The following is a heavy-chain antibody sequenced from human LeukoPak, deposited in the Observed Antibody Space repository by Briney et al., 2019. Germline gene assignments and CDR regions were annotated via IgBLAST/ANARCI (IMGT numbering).Heavy chain of an antibody. CDR2: NYYSGST. Sequence: SETLSLTCTVSGGSISSGGYYWSWIRQHPGRGLEWIGYNYYSGSTYYNPSLNSRVTITVDTSKNQFSLKLSSVTAADTAVYYCARYCGGDCYSMGPDYWGQGTLVTVAS. D-gene: IGHD2-21*02. J-gene: IGHJ4*02. CDR1: GGSISSGGYY. CDR3: ARYCGGDCYSMGPDY. V-gene: IGHV4-31*03.